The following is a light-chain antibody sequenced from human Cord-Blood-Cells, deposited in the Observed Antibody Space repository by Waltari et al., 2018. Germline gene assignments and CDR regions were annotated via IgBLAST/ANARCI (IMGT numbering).Light chain of an antibody. J-gene: IGLJ2*01. Sequence: QSALTQPASVSGSPGQSITISCTGTSSDVGGYNYVSWYQQHPGQAPKLMIYEVSNRPSGVANRVSGSKAGNPASLTSSGLQAEDEADYYCSSYTSSSTVVFGGGTKLTVL. CDR1: SSDVGGYNY. CDR2: EVS. CDR3: SSYTSSSTVV. V-gene: IGLV2-14*01.